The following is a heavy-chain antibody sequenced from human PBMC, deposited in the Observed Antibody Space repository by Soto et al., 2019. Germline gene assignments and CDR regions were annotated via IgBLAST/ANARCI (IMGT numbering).Heavy chain of an antibody. CDR1: GYTFTGYY. J-gene: IGHJ3*02. CDR3: ARGYSSGWYSAFDI. Sequence: ASVKVSCKASGYTFTGYYMHWVRQAPGQGLEWMGWINPNSGGTNYAQKFQGWVTMTRDTSISTAYMELSRLRSDDTAVYYCARGYSSGWYSAFDIWGQGTMVTVSS. V-gene: IGHV1-2*04. D-gene: IGHD6-19*01. CDR2: INPNSGGT.